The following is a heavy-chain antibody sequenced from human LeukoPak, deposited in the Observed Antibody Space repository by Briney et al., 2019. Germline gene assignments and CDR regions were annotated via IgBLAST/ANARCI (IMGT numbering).Heavy chain of an antibody. J-gene: IGHJ5*02. CDR3: AREDSGTSGYVFDP. CDR2: ISGSGGST. V-gene: IGHV3-23*01. CDR1: GFTFSSYA. Sequence: GGSLRLSCAASGFTFSSYAMTWVRQAPGKGLEWVSAISGSGGSTYYADSVKGRFTISRDNSKNTLYLQMNSLRAEDTAAYYCAREDSGTSGYVFDPWGQGTLVTVSS. D-gene: IGHD3-22*01.